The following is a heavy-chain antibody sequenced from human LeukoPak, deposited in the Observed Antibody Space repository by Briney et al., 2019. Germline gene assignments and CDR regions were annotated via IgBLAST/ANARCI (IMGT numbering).Heavy chain of an antibody. D-gene: IGHD5-18*01. CDR2: IYYSGST. V-gene: IGHV4-59*08. Sequence: SSETLSLTCTVSGGSISSYYWSWIRQPPGKGLEWIGYIYYSGSTNYNPSLKSRVTISVDTSKNQFSLKLSSVTAADTAVYYCARSNVDTTPAFDYWGQGTLVTVSS. CDR3: ARSNVDTTPAFDY. CDR1: GGSISSYY. J-gene: IGHJ4*02.